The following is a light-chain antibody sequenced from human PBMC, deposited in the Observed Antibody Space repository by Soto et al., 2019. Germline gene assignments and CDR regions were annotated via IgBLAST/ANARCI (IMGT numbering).Light chain of an antibody. V-gene: IGLV1-44*01. CDR3: AAWDDSLIAYV. Sequence: QSVLTQPPSASGTPGQRVSFSCSGSSSNIGTNFVDWYQQLPGTAPKLLIYSNNQRPSGVPARFSGSKSGTSASLAISGLQSEDEADYYCAAWDDSLIAYVFGSGTKLTVL. CDR1: SSNIGTNF. CDR2: SNN. J-gene: IGLJ1*01.